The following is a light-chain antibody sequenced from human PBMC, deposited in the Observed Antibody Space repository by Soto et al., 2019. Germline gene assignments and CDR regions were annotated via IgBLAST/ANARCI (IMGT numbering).Light chain of an antibody. CDR2: DAS. V-gene: IGKV1-5*01. J-gene: IGKJ4*01. CDR1: QSISSW. Sequence: DLQMTQSPSILSASVGDRVTITCRASQSISSWLAWYQQKPGKAPKLLIYDASSLERGVPSRFSGSGSGKEFSLTISSLQPDDFSTYYCQQYNSYLTFGGGTKVDIK. CDR3: QQYNSYLT.